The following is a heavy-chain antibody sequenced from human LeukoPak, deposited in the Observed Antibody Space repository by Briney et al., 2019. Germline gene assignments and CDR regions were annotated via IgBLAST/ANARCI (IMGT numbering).Heavy chain of an antibody. V-gene: IGHV1-18*01. J-gene: IGHJ2*01. Sequence: ASVKVSCKASGYTFTSYDINWVRQAPGQGLEWMGWISAYNGNTNYAQKLQGRVTMTTDTSTSTAYMELRSLRSDDTAVYYCARAPVHYYDSGGYYTRYFDLWGRGTLVTVSS. CDR1: GYTFTSYD. CDR2: ISAYNGNT. D-gene: IGHD3-22*01. CDR3: ARAPVHYYDSGGYYTRYFDL.